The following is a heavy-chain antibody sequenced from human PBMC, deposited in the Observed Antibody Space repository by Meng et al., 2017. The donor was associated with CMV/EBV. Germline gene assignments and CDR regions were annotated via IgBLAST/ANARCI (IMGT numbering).Heavy chain of an antibody. CDR1: GFTFSSYE. D-gene: IGHD3-3*01. Sequence: GESLKISCAASGFTFSSYEMNWVRQAPGKGLEWVSYISSSGSTIYYADSEKGRFTISRDNAKNSLYLQMNSLRAEDTAVYYCARDYDFWSGYAPTYYYYYGMDVWGQGTTVTVSS. CDR3: ARDYDFWSGYAPTYYYYYGMDV. CDR2: ISSSGSTI. J-gene: IGHJ6*02. V-gene: IGHV3-48*03.